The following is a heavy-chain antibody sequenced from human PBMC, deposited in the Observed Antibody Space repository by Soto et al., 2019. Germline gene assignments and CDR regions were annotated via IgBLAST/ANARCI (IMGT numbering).Heavy chain of an antibody. J-gene: IGHJ6*02. V-gene: IGHV3-30*18. Sequence: QVQLVESGGGVVQPGRSLRLSCAASGFTFSSYGMHWVRQAPGKGLEWVAVISYDGSNKYYADSVKGRFTISRDNSKNTLYLQINSLRAEDTAVYYCAKDMDPGDNTIFYGMDVWGQGTTVTVSS. CDR3: AKDMDPGDNTIFYGMDV. CDR2: ISYDGSNK. D-gene: IGHD3-9*01. CDR1: GFTFSSYG.